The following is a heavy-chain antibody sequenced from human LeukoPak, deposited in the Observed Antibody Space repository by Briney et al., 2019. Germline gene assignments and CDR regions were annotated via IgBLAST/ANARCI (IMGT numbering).Heavy chain of an antibody. CDR2: INHSGRT. V-gene: IGHV4-34*01. CDR3: ARGVDYYGV. CDR1: GGSFSGYY. D-gene: IGHD3-10*01. Sequence: SETLSLTCAVYGGSFSGYYWNWIRQPPGKGLEWIGEINHSGRTNYNPSLKSRVTISVDTTKKQFSLKLSSVTAADTAVYYCARGVDYYGVWGQGTLVTVSS. J-gene: IGHJ4*02.